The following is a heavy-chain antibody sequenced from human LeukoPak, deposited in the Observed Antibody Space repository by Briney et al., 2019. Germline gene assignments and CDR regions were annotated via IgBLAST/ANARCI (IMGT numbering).Heavy chain of an antibody. CDR3: AKDFLFTYYYDSSGYFDY. Sequence: GGSLRLSCAASGFTFSSYWMSWVRQAPGKGLEWVANIKQDGSEKYYVDSVNGRFTISRDNGKNSLYLQMNSLRTEDTALYYCAKDFLFTYYYDSSGYFDYWGQGTLVTVSS. V-gene: IGHV3-7*03. CDR1: GFTFSSYW. CDR2: IKQDGSEK. D-gene: IGHD3-22*01. J-gene: IGHJ4*02.